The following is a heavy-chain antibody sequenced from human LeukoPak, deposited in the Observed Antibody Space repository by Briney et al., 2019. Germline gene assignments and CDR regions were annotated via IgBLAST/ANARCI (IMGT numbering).Heavy chain of an antibody. J-gene: IGHJ4*02. CDR1: GASTTSDY. Sequence: SETLSLACTVSGASTTSDYWSWIRQPPGKGLEWIGSIYNIGSTNYNPSLKSRVTISIDTSKNQYFLKLSSVTAADTAVYYCARGRWPVYYFDYWGRGTLVTVSS. CDR3: ARGRWPVYYFDY. CDR2: IYNIGST. V-gene: IGHV4-4*08. D-gene: IGHD2-8*01.